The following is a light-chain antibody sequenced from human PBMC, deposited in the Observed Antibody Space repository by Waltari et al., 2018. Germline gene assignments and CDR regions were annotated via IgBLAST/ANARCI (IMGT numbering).Light chain of an antibody. V-gene: IGKV3-11*01. J-gene: IGKJ2*01. CDR2: DAS. Sequence: EIVLTQSPATLSLSPGERATTSCRASQSVSSYLAWYQQTPGQAPRLLIYDASNRATGIPARFSGSGSGTDFTLTISSLEPEDFAVYYCQQRSNWLYTFGQGTKLEIK. CDR3: QQRSNWLYT. CDR1: QSVSSY.